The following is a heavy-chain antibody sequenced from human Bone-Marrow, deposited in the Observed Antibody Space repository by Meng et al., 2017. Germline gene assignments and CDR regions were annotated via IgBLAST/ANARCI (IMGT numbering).Heavy chain of an antibody. Sequence: ASVKVSCKASGYTFTNYDINWVRQATGQGLEWMGWMNPNSGNTGYAQKFQGRVTMTRNTSISTAYMELSSLRSEDTAVYYCARPSTSYLDRGCCYYYGMDVWGQGTTVTVSS. V-gene: IGHV1-8*01. D-gene: IGHD3-10*01. J-gene: IGHJ6*02. CDR1: GYTFTNYD. CDR2: MNPNSGNT. CDR3: ARPSTSYLDRGCCYYYGMDV.